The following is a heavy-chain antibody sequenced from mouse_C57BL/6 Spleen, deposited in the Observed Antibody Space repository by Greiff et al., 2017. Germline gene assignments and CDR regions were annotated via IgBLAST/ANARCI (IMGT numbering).Heavy chain of an antibody. V-gene: IGHV5-6*01. D-gene: IGHD2-1*01. Sequence: EVQVVESGGDLVKPGGSLKLSCAASGFTFSSYGMSWVRQTPDKRLEWVATISRGGSYTYYPDSVKGRFTISRDNAKNTLYLQMSSLKSEDKAMYYWARDLLSFEDYWGQGSTLTVSS. CDR2: ISRGGSYT. CDR1: GFTFSSYG. CDR3: ARDLLSFEDY. J-gene: IGHJ2*01.